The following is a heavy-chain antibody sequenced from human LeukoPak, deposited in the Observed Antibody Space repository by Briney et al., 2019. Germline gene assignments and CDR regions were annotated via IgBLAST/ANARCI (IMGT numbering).Heavy chain of an antibody. Sequence: PGGSLRLSCAASGFTFSSYWMSWVRQAPGKGLEWVLGISGSGSNTYYADSAKGRFTSSRDYSKRTVYLQMNSLRAEDTAVYYCAKNGEPHYYMDVLGKGTTVTVSS. J-gene: IGHJ6*03. CDR2: ISGSGSNT. D-gene: IGHD1-14*01. CDR1: GFTFSSYW. CDR3: AKNGEPHYYMDV. V-gene: IGHV3-23*01.